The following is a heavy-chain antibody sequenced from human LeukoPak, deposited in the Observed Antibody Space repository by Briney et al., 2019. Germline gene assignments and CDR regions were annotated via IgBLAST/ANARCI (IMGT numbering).Heavy chain of an antibody. CDR2: IIPIFGTA. CDR3: ARGYSYTYIFGY. J-gene: IGHJ4*02. V-gene: IGHV1-69*01. D-gene: IGHD5-18*01. CDR1: GGTFSSYA. Sequence: SVKVSCKASGGTFSSYAISWVRQAPGQGLEWMGGIIPIFGTANYAQKFQGRVTITADESTSTAYMELSSLRSEDTAVYYCARGYSYTYIFGYWGQGTLVTVSS.